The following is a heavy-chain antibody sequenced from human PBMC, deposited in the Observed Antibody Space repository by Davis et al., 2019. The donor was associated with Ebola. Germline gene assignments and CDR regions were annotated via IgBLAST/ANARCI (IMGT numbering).Heavy chain of an antibody. CDR2: ISYDGSNK. D-gene: IGHD3-10*01. Sequence: GESLKISCAASGFTFSSYAMHWVRQAPGKGLEWVAVISYDGSNKYYADSVKGRFTISRDNSKNTLYLQMNSLRTEDTAVYSCARSLTKYYYGSSQYYYGMDVWGQGTTVIVSS. CDR1: GFTFSSYA. J-gene: IGHJ6*02. V-gene: IGHV3-30-3*01. CDR3: ARSLTKYYYGSSQYYYGMDV.